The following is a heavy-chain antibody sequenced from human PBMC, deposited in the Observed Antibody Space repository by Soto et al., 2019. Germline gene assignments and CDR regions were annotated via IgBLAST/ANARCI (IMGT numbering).Heavy chain of an antibody. D-gene: IGHD6-13*01. CDR3: AMGRSSWYVY. Sequence: PGGSLRLSGAASGFTFSSYSMNWVRQAPGKGLEWVSSISSSSSYIYYADSVKGRFTISRDNAKNSLYLQMNSLRAEDTAVYYCAMGRSSWYVYWGQGTLVTVSS. CDR2: ISSSSSYI. J-gene: IGHJ4*02. CDR1: GFTFSSYS. V-gene: IGHV3-21*01.